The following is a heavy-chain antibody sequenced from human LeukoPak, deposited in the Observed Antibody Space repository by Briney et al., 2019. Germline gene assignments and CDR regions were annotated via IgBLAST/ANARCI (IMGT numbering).Heavy chain of an antibody. CDR3: ARVLYFDWVSTAGYMDV. Sequence: GSVKVSCKASGYTFTSYGISWVRQAPGQGLEWMGWISAYNGNTNYAQKLQGRVTMTTDTSTRTAYMELRSLRSDDTAVYYWARVLYFDWVSTAGYMDVWGKGTTVTVSS. V-gene: IGHV1-18*01. CDR2: ISAYNGNT. CDR1: GYTFTSYG. D-gene: IGHD3-9*01. J-gene: IGHJ6*03.